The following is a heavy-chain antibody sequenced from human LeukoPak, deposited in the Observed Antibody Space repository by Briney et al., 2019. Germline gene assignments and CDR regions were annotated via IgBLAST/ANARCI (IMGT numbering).Heavy chain of an antibody. V-gene: IGHV5-51*01. Sequence: GESLKISCKASGYSFTTYGIGWVRQMPGKGLEWMGIIYPGDSDARYNPSFQGQVTISVDTSITTAHLQWSSLKASDTAIYYCAISLGLSDTYWDFWGQGTLVTVTS. J-gene: IGHJ4*02. CDR1: GYSFTTYG. CDR3: AISLGLSDTYWDF. D-gene: IGHD2-8*02. CDR2: IYPGDSDA.